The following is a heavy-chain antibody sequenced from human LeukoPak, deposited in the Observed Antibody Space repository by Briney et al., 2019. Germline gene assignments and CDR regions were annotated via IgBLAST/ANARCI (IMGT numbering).Heavy chain of an antibody. V-gene: IGHV1-2*02. CDR1: GYTFTSYG. Sequence: ASVKVSCKASGYTFTSYGISWVRQAPGQGLEWMGWINHNSGGTNYAQKFQGRVTMTRDTSISTAYMELSRLRSDDTAVYYCARRLDYYDISGYHTLDYWGQGTLVTVSS. J-gene: IGHJ4*02. D-gene: IGHD3-22*01. CDR2: INHNSGGT. CDR3: ARRLDYYDISGYHTLDY.